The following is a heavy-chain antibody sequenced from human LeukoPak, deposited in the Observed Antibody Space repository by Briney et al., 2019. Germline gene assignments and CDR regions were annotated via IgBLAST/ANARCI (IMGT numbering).Heavy chain of an antibody. J-gene: IGHJ4*02. CDR1: GVPFTGYF. V-gene: IGHV4-34*01. Sequence: PSETLSPTCSVSGVPFTGYFWSCLRQSSGKGLEWIGEIHNSGTTNYNPSLNSRVTISEDTSKNQFYLNLSSVTAADTAVYYCARRYYYNLGSFPFDFWGQGTLVTVSS. CDR3: ARRYYYNLGSFPFDF. CDR2: IHNSGTT. D-gene: IGHD3-10*01.